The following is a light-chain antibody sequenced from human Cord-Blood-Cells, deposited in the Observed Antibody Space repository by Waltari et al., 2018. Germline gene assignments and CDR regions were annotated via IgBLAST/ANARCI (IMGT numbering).Light chain of an antibody. CDR1: SSNIGNNF. V-gene: IGLV1-51*01. CDR2: DNN. J-gene: IGLJ2*01. Sequence: QSVLTQLPSVSAAPGQTVTISSSGSSSNIGNNFVSWYQQLPGTAPKLLIYDNNKRPSGIPDRFSGSKSGTSATLGITGLQTGDEADYYCGTWDSSLSAVVFGGGTKLTVL. CDR3: GTWDSSLSAVV.